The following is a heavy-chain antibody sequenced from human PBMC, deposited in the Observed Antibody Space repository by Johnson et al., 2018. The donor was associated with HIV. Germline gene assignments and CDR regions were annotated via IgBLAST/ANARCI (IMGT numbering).Heavy chain of an antibody. Sequence: VQLVESGGGLVQPGGSLKLSCAASGFTLSAYWMNWVRQAPGKGLEWVANIRQDGSETYYVDSVRGRFTISRDNAKNSLYLQMNSLRAEDTAVYYCAKEAYYVEAFDILGQGTMVTVSS. CDR2: IRQDGSET. CDR1: GFTLSAYW. D-gene: IGHD3-16*01. CDR3: AKEAYYVEAFDI. V-gene: IGHV3-7*01. J-gene: IGHJ3*02.